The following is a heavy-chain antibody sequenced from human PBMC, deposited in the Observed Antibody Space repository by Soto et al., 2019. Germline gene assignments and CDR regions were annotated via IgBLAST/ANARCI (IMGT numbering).Heavy chain of an antibody. J-gene: IGHJ1*01. V-gene: IGHV4-59*08. D-gene: IGHD4-17*01. CDR1: GGSISSYY. CDR2: IYYSGST. CDR3: ARRGDYAEYFQH. Sequence: SETLSLTCTVSGGSISSYYWSWIRQPPGKGLEWIGYIYYSGSTNYNPSLKSRVTISVDTSKNQFSLKLSSVTAADTAVYYCARRGDYAEYFQHWGQGTLVTAPQ.